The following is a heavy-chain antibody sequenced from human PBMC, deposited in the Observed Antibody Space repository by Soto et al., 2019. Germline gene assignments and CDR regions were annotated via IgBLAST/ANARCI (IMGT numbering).Heavy chain of an antibody. CDR3: ARLNFRGAYFGSAPFDP. CDR2: VSDSGSP. CDR1: GDSISSYF. V-gene: IGHV4-59*01. D-gene: IGHD3-10*01. J-gene: IGHJ5*02. Sequence: SETLSLTCTVSGDSISSYFWSWIRQSPGRGLEWIGYVSDSGSPNYNPSLKSRVTISEDTSKNQFSLKLRSVTTADTAVYYCARLNFRGAYFGSAPFDPWGQATLVTSPQ.